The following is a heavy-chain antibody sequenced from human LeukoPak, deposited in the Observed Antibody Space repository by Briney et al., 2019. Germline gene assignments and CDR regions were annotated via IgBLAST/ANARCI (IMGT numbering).Heavy chain of an antibody. V-gene: IGHV5-51*01. CDR1: GYSFTSYW. D-gene: IGHD2-21*02. Sequence: GESLKISCKGSGYSFTSYWIGWVRQVPGKGLEWMGIIYPGDSDTRYGPSFQGQVTISADKSISTAFLQWTSLKASDTAMYYCARHLGDYYYVDYWGQGTLVTVSS. J-gene: IGHJ4*02. CDR2: IYPGDSDT. CDR3: ARHLGDYYYVDY.